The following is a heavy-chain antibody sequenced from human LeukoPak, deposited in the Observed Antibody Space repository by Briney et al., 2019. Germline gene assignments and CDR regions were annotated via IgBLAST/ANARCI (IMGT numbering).Heavy chain of an antibody. CDR1: GFTFSNAW. CDR3: TTNRPWLGS. V-gene: IGHV3-15*01. J-gene: IGHJ5*02. D-gene: IGHD3-10*01. Sequence: GGSLRLSCAASGFTFSNAWMSWVRQAPGKGLEWVGRIKSKIDGGTIDYAAPVKGRFTISRDDSKNTLDLQMNSPKTEDTAVYYCTTNRPWLGSWGQGTLVTVSS. CDR2: IKSKIDGGTI.